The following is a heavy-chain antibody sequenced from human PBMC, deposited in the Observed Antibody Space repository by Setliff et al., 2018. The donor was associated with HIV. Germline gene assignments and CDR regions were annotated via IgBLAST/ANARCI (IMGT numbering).Heavy chain of an antibody. Sequence: GASVKVSCKASGYTFTSYYMHWVRQAPGQGLEWMGWINTKTGNPTYAQGFTGRFVFSLDTSVSTAHLQISSLKAEDTAVYYCARAHLWFGESFPFDPWGQGTLVTVSS. D-gene: IGHD3-10*01. J-gene: IGHJ5*02. V-gene: IGHV7-4-1*02. CDR3: ARAHLWFGESFPFDP. CDR1: GYTFTSYY. CDR2: INTKTGNP.